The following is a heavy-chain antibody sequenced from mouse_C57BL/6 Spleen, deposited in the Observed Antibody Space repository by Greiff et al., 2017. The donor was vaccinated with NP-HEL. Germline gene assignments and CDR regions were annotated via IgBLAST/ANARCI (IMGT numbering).Heavy chain of an antibody. J-gene: IGHJ3*01. CDR3: ARYGYDYDEGFAY. CDR1: GYTFTSYG. D-gene: IGHD2-4*01. Sequence: VQLQQSGAELARPGASVKLSCKASGYTFTSYGISWVKQRTGQGLEWIGEIYPRSGNTYYNEKFKGKATLTADKSSSTAYMELSSLTSEDSAVYFCARYGYDYDEGFAYWGQGTLVTVSA. V-gene: IGHV1-81*01. CDR2: IYPRSGNT.